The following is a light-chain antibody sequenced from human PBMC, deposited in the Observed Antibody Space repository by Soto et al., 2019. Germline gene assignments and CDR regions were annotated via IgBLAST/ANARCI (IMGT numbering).Light chain of an antibody. CDR1: QDIKNY. V-gene: IGKV1-33*01. CDR2: DVS. CDR3: QHYDHLPPLT. Sequence: DIQMIQSPSSLSASVGDRVTITCQASQDIKNYLNWYQQKPGKAPKLLIYDVSNLETGVPSRFSGSGSGTHFSLTISSLQHEDDATYYFQHYDHLPPLTFGGGTRVQIK. J-gene: IGKJ4*01.